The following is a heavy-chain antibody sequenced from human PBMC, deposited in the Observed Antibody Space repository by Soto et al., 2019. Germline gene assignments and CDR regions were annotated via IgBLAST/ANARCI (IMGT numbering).Heavy chain of an antibody. D-gene: IGHD1-26*01. CDR2: IYYSGST. V-gene: IGHV4-59*01. J-gene: IGHJ5*02. CDR3: ARDEVGLNWLDP. CDR1: GGSISSYY. Sequence: SETLSLTCTVSGGSISSYYWSWIRQPPGKGLEWIGYIYYSGSTNYNPSLKSRVTISVDTSKNQFSLKLSSVTAADTAVYYCARDEVGLNWLDPWGQGTLVTVSS.